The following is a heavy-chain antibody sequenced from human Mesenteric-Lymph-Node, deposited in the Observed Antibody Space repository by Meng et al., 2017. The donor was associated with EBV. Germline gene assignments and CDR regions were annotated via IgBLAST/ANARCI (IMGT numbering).Heavy chain of an antibody. CDR3: VRGAAIGPRYFDY. CDR2: IYYSGTT. Sequence: QLHLQESGPGLMKPSETLSLSCTVSGGSIRTSNYFWGWIRQPPGKGLEWIGYIYYSGTTNYNPSLKGRVTISLDTSKNQFSLKLSSVTAADTAVYYCVRGAAIGPRYFDYWGQGTLVTASS. J-gene: IGHJ4*02. CDR1: GGSIRTSNYF. V-gene: IGHV4-61*05. D-gene: IGHD2-2*02.